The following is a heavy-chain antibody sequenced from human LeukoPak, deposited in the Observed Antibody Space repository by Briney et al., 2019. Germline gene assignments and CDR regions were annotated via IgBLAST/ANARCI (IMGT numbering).Heavy chain of an antibody. CDR2: IIPMIGVT. Sequence: GASVKVSCKASGGTFVKYTINWVRQAPGQGLEWVARIIPMIGVTTYAQKFQGRFTIIADTSTTTVYMEMRSLKSDDTAVYYCARGLGSSSFDIWGRGTLVTVSS. V-gene: IGHV1-69*02. J-gene: IGHJ2*01. CDR3: ARGLGSSSFDI. CDR1: GGTFVKYT. D-gene: IGHD3-10*01.